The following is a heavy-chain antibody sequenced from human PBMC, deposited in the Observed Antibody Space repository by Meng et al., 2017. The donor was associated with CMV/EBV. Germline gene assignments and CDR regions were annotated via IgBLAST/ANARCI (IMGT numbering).Heavy chain of an antibody. Sequence: SVKVSCKASGGTFSSYTISWVRQAPGQGLEWMGRIIPILGITDYAQKFQGRVTITADKSTTTSYMELSSLRSDDTAVYYCARSGFTGYDFVSSLMTRWGQGTLVTVSS. CDR1: GGTFSSYT. CDR2: IIPILGIT. V-gene: IGHV1-69*02. D-gene: IGHD5-12*01. J-gene: IGHJ4*02. CDR3: ARSGFTGYDFVSSLMTR.